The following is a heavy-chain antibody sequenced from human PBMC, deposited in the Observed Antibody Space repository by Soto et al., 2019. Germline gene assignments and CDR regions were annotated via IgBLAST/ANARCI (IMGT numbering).Heavy chain of an antibody. CDR1: GFTFTNYG. V-gene: IGHV3-33*06. CDR3: AKDRPERGLAAAGTLVDWFDP. J-gene: IGHJ5*02. CDR2: IWYDGSNK. Sequence: PGGSLRLSCAASGFTFTNYGMHWVRQAPGKGLEWVAVIWYDGSNKYYADSVKGRFTISRDNSKNTPYLQMNSLRAEDTAVYYCAKDRPERGLAAAGTLVDWFDPWGQGTLVTVSS. D-gene: IGHD6-13*01.